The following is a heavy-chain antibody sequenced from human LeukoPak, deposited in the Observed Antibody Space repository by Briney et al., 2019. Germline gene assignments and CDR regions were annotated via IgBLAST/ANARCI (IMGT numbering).Heavy chain of an antibody. J-gene: IGHJ4*02. CDR2: INPNDGET. D-gene: IGHD2-2*01. CDR3: ARANFLYCSSSTFLFDY. CDR1: GYTFTDYY. V-gene: IGHV1-2*02. Sequence: GASVKVSCKASGYTFTDYYMHGVRQAPGQGVEWMGWINPNDGETNYAQKFQGRVTITRDTSISTAHMEVSRLRSDDTAVYCCARANFLYCSSSTFLFDYWGQGTLVTVSS.